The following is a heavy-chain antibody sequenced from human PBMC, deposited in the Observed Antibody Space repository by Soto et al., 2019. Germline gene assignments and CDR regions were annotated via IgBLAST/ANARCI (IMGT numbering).Heavy chain of an antibody. CDR2: IYSGGST. CDR1: GFTVSSNY. Sequence: EVQLVESGGGLVQPGGSLRLSCAASGFTVSSNYMSWVRQAPGKGLEWVSVIYSGGSTYYADSVKGRFTISRDNSKNRLYLQMTSLRAEETAVYYCARAVKGWFSVPNFDYWGQGTLVTVSS. V-gene: IGHV3-66*01. J-gene: IGHJ4*02. CDR3: ARAVKGWFSVPNFDY. D-gene: IGHD3-10*01.